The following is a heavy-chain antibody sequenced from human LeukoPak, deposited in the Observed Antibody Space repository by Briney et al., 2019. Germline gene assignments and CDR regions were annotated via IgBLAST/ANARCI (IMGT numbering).Heavy chain of an antibody. D-gene: IGHD2-15*01. CDR1: GYTFTGYY. CDR3: ARSCSGGSCYEAFDY. J-gene: IGHJ4*02. V-gene: IGHV1-2*02. CDR2: INPNSGGT. Sequence: APVKVSCKASGYTFTGYYMHWVRQAPGQGLEWMAWINPNSGGTNYAQKFQGRVTMTRDTSISTAYMELSRLRSDDTAVYYCARSCSGGSCYEAFDYWGQGTLVTVSS.